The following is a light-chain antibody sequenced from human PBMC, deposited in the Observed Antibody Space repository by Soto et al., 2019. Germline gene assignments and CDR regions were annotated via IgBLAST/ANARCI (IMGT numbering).Light chain of an antibody. CDR2: DAS. J-gene: IGKJ4*01. CDR3: QQRQNWPPLT. Sequence: EVVLTQSPATLSLSPGERATLSCRARQSVSRYLAWYQQKPGQAPRLLIYDASNRATGIPARFSGSGSGTDFTLTISSLEPEDFAVYYCQQRQNWPPLTFGGGTKVEI. V-gene: IGKV3-11*01. CDR1: QSVSRY.